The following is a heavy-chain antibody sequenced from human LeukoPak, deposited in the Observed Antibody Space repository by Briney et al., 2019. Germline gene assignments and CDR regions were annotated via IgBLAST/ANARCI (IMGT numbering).Heavy chain of an antibody. CDR2: ISATDGST. D-gene: IGHD2-2*01. J-gene: IGHJ5*02. CDR3: VACASASCYGDRLDP. CDR1: GFTFASHA. V-gene: IGHV3-23*01. Sequence: GGSLRLSCAASGFTFASHAMTWVRQAPGKGLEWVSSISATDGSTYYADSVRGRFTISRDNSKNTLFLQMNSLGAEDTALYYCVACASASCYGDRLDPWGQGTLVTVSS.